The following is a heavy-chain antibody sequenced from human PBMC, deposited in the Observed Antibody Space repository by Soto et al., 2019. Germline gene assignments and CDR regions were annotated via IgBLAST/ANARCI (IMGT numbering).Heavy chain of an antibody. CDR3: ARGDGRGSSGFYYSYGMDV. CDR2: ISPYDGST. V-gene: IGHV1-46*01. CDR1: GFTFTNYF. Sequence: QVQLVQSGAEVKKPGASVKVSCKASGFTFTNYFFHWVRQAPRQGLEWVGIISPYDGSTNYVQRLQGRVTMTSDTSTSTVYMELSSLRSEDTAVYYCARGDGRGSSGFYYSYGMDVWGHGTTVTVSS. D-gene: IGHD6-25*01. J-gene: IGHJ6*02.